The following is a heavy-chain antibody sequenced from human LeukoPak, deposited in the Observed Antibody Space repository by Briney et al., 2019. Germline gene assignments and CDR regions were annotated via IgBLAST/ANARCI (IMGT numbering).Heavy chain of an antibody. Sequence: SQTLSLTCTVFGGSISSGSYYWSWIRQPAGKGLEWIGRIYTSGSTSYNPSLKSRVTISVDTSKNQFSLKLSSVTAADTAVYYCARGIAAAGINWFDPWGQGTLVTVSS. CDR3: ARGIAAAGINWFDP. CDR2: IYTSGST. CDR1: GGSISSGSYY. V-gene: IGHV4-61*02. J-gene: IGHJ5*02. D-gene: IGHD6-13*01.